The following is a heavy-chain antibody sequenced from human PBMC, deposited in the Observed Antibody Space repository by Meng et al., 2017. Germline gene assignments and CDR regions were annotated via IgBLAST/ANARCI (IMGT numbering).Heavy chain of an antibody. CDR2: ISGSGGST. V-gene: IGHV3-23*01. J-gene: IGHJ6*02. CDR3: AKQEQQLVLWYYGMDV. D-gene: IGHD6-13*01. CDR1: GFTFSSYA. Sequence: GESLKISCAASGFTFSSYAMSWVRQAPGKGLGWVSAISGSGGSTYYADSVKGRFTISRDNSKNTLYLQMNSLRAEDTAVYYCAKQEQQLVLWYYGMDVWGQGTTVTVSS.